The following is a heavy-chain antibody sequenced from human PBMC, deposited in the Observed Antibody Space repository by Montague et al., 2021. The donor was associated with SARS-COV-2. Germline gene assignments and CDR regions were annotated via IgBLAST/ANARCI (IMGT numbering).Heavy chain of an antibody. Sequence: CAISGDSVARNSAARNWDRQSPASQLEWLGRTYYRSKWYNDYAVSVKSRITINPDTSKNQISLQLNSVTPEDTAVYYCARTSASSDYWGQGALVTVSS. CDR2: TYYRSKWYN. J-gene: IGHJ4*02. D-gene: IGHD1-26*01. CDR1: GDSVARNSAA. CDR3: ARTSASSDY. V-gene: IGHV6-1*01.